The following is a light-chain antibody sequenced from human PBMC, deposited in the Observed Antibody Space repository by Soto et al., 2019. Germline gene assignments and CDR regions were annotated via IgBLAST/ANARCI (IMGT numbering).Light chain of an antibody. CDR1: QNINNY. V-gene: IGKV1-33*01. Sequence: DIQMTQSPSSLSASVGDRVTITCQASQNINNYLNWYQQKPGRAPKLLIYDAANLEAGVPSRFRGSGSGTDFTFTLSRLQPEDIATYYCQQYENLPTFGQGKRLEIK. J-gene: IGKJ5*01. CDR3: QQYENLPT. CDR2: DAA.